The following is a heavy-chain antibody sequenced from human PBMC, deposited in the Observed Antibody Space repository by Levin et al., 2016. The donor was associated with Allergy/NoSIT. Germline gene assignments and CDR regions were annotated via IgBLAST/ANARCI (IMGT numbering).Heavy chain of an antibody. Sequence: WIRQPPGKGLEWVAVISYDGSNKYYADSVKGRFTISRDNSKNTLYLQMNSLRAEDTAVYYCASTIGSSYFVPDGDYGMDVWGQGTTVTVSS. J-gene: IGHJ6*02. CDR2: ISYDGSNK. V-gene: IGHV3-30*04. CDR3: ASTIGSSYFVPDGDYGMDV. D-gene: IGHD3-3*01.